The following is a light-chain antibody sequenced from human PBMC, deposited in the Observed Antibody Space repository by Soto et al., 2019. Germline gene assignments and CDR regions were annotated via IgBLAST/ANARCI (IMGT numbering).Light chain of an antibody. CDR1: SSDIGGYNF. CDR2: DVL. J-gene: IGLJ3*02. Sequence: QSALTQPRSVSGSPGQSVTISCTGTSSDIGGYNFVSWYQQHPGQAPKLMIYDVLKRPSGVPDRFSGSKSGNTASLTISGLQAEDEASYYCCSYAGSYTLLFGGGTKVTVL. CDR3: CSYAGSYTLL. V-gene: IGLV2-11*01.